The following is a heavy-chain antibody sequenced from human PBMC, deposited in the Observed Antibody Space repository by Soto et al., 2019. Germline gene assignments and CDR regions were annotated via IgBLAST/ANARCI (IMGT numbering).Heavy chain of an antibody. D-gene: IGHD5-18*01. CDR3: AKNYWCTAMVLDRMYV. Sequence: GGSLRLSCAASGFTFSGYSMNLVRQAPGKGLEWVSSISSSSRYIYYADSVKGRITISRDNSKNSLYLQMNSLRAEDTAVYYCAKNYWCTAMVLDRMYVCGKGTTVTVSA. J-gene: IGHJ6*04. CDR1: GFTFSGYS. V-gene: IGHV3-21*04. CDR2: ISSSSRYI.